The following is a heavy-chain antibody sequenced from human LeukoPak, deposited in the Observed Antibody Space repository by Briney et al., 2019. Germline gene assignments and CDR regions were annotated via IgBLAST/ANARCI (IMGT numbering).Heavy chain of an antibody. J-gene: IGHJ6*02. Sequence: GGSLRLSCAASGFTFSSYGMHWVRQAPGKGLEWVAVIWYDGSNKYYADSVKGRFTISRDNSKNTLYLQMNSLRAEDTAVYYCARAGGPYDFWSGFWSPMPYYGMDVWGQGTTVTVSS. CDR3: ARAGGPYDFWSGFWSPMPYYGMDV. CDR2: IWYDGSNK. D-gene: IGHD3-3*01. V-gene: IGHV3-33*01. CDR1: GFTFSSYG.